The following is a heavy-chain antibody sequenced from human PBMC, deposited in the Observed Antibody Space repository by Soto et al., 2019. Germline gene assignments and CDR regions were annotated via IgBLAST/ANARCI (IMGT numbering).Heavy chain of an antibody. CDR3: ARDAVGGGQCLVLPRWFEP. D-gene: IGHD6-19*01. J-gene: IGHJ5*02. CDR1: GGSISRYY. V-gene: IGHV4-4*07. CDR2: IYSSGST. Sequence: VQLQESGPGLVKPSETLFLTRTVSGGSISRYYWNWIRQPAGKGLEWIGRIYSSGSTYYSPSLSPSLKSRVSMSVGTSQNQFSLKLTSATAADTGVYFCARDAVGGGQCLVLPRWFEPWGQGILVTVSS.